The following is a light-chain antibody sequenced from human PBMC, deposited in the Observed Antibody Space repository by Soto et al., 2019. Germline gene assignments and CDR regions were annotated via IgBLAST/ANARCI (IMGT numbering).Light chain of an antibody. J-gene: IGLJ1*01. V-gene: IGLV1-47*01. CDR1: STIGRNY. CDR3: AVWDGNRSGLCV. Sequence: STIGRNYVYWYQQLPGTAPKLLIYRNSQRPSGVPDRFSGSKSGTSASLAISGLRSGDEADYYCAVWDGNRSGLCVVGAGTKVPVL. CDR2: RNS.